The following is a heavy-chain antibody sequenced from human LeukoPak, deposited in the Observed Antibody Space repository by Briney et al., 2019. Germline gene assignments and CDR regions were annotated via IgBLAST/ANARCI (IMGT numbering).Heavy chain of an antibody. CDR3: ARNSGSLDAFDI. Sequence: ASVKVSCKASGGTFSSYAISWVRQAPGQGLEWMGWINPNSGGTNYAQKFQGRVTMTRDTSISTAYMDLSRLRSDDTAVYYCARNSGSLDAFDIWGQGTMVTVSS. V-gene: IGHV1-2*02. D-gene: IGHD1-26*01. CDR1: GGTFSSYA. CDR2: INPNSGGT. J-gene: IGHJ3*02.